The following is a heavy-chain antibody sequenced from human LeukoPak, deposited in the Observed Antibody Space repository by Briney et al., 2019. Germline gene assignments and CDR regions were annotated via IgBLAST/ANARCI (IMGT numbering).Heavy chain of an antibody. J-gene: IGHJ3*02. Sequence: GGSLRLSCAASGFTFSSYGMHWVRQAPGKGLEGVAVIWYDGSNKYYADSGKGRFTISRDNSKNTLYLQMNSLRAEDTAVYYCARFRGQYNCNDGAFDIWGQGTMVTVSS. CDR1: GFTFSSYG. CDR2: IWYDGSNK. V-gene: IGHV3-33*01. CDR3: ARFRGQYNCNDGAFDI. D-gene: IGHD1-1*01.